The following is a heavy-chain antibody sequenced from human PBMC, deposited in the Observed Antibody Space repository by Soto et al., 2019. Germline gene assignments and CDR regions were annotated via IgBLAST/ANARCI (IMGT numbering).Heavy chain of an antibody. J-gene: IGHJ4*02. CDR3: AREEGGAYGDFFDY. CDR1: RYPFTSYY. CDR2: INPSGGST. Sequence: ASVKVYFQACRYPFTSYYMHLVRQAPGQGLEWMGIINPSGGSTSYAQKFQGRVTMTRDTSTSTVYMELSSLRSEDTAVYYCAREEGGAYGDFFDYWGQGTLVTVSS. V-gene: IGHV1-46*01. D-gene: IGHD4-17*01.